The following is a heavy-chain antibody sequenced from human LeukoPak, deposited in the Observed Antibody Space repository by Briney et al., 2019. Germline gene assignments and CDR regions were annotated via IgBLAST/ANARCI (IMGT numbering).Heavy chain of an antibody. CDR3: ARDWSTTYYYDSSGYLDDAFDI. J-gene: IGHJ3*02. V-gene: IGHV1-69*01. D-gene: IGHD3-22*01. Sequence: SVKVSCKVSVGIFSSYAISWVRQAPGQGLEWMGGIIPIFGTANYAQKFQGRVTITADESTSTAYMELSSLRSEDTAVYCCARDWSTTYYYDSSGYLDDAFDIWGQGTMVTVSS. CDR1: VGIFSSYA. CDR2: IIPIFGTA.